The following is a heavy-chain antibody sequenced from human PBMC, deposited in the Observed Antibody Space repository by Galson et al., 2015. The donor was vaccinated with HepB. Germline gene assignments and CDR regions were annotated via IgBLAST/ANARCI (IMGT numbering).Heavy chain of an antibody. J-gene: IGHJ4*02. CDR1: GGSITSYY. D-gene: IGHD3-3*01. Sequence: SEPLSLTCTVSGGSITSYYWSWIRQPPGKGLEWIGYIFYSGSTNYNPSLKSRVTISVDTSKNQLSLKLNSVTAADTAVYYCARGTDFWSGYYFDYWGQGTLVTVSS. CDR3: ARGTDFWSGYYFDY. V-gene: IGHV4-59*01. CDR2: IFYSGST.